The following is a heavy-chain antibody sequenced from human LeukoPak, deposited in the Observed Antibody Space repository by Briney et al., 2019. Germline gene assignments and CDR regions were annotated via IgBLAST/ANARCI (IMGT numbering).Heavy chain of an antibody. CDR3: ARGTLYDILTPFDY. Sequence: SETLSLTCAVSGGSISSSNWWSWVRQPPGKGLEWIGSIYYSGSTYYNKSLKSRVTISKDTSKNQFSLKLSSVTAADTAVYYCARGTLYDILTPFDYWGQGTLVTVSS. V-gene: IGHV4-4*02. CDR1: GGSISSSNW. D-gene: IGHD3-9*01. J-gene: IGHJ4*02. CDR2: IYYSGST.